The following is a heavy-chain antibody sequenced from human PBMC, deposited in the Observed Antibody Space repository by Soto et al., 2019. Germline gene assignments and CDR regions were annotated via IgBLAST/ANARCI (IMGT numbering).Heavy chain of an antibody. Sequence: SETLSLTCTVSSDSISSYYWSWIRQPPGKRLEWIGYISYSGSTGYNPSLKSRVTISGDTSKNQFSLKVSSVTAADTAVYYCARGTSWQLPFDYWGQGTLVTVSS. CDR1: SDSISSYY. CDR2: ISYSGST. J-gene: IGHJ4*02. CDR3: ARGTSWQLPFDY. V-gene: IGHV4-59*01. D-gene: IGHD6-13*01.